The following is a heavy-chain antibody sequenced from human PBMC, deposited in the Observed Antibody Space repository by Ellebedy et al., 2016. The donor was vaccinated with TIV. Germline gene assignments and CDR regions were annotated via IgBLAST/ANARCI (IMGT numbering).Heavy chain of an antibody. D-gene: IGHD5-18*01. V-gene: IGHV4-39*01. J-gene: IGHJ4*02. CDR3: ASGGYSYGYDY. Sequence: MPSETLSLTCTVSGGSISSSSYYWGWNRQPTGKGLEWVGSIYYSGSTYSNPSLKSRVTISVDTSKNQFSLKLSSVTAADTAVYYCASGGYSYGYDYWGQGTLVTVSS. CDR2: IYYSGST. CDR1: GGSISSSSYY.